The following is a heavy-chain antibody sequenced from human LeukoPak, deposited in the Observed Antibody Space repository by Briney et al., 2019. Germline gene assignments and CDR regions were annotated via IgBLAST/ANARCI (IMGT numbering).Heavy chain of an antibody. J-gene: IGHJ4*02. CDR1: GYTFTSYY. CDR3: ARGSGSYFDY. Sequence: GASVTVSCKASGYTFTSYYMHWVRQAPGQGLEWMGIINPSGGSTSYAQKFQGRVTMTRDTSTGTVYMELSSLRSGDTAVYYCARGSGSYFDYWGQGTLVTVSS. CDR2: INPSGGST. D-gene: IGHD1-26*01. V-gene: IGHV1-46*01.